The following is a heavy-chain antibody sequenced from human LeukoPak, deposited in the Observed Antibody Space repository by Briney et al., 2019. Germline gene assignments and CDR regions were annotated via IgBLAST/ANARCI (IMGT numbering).Heavy chain of an antibody. CDR1: GFTFSSYA. V-gene: IGHV3-30*04. J-gene: IGHJ4*02. Sequence: GGSLRLSCAASGFTFSSYAMHWVRQAPGKGLEWVAVISYDGSNKYYADSVKGRFTISRDNSKNTLYLQMNSLRAEDTAVYYCAKDWYDFWSGYIDYWGQGTLVTVSS. CDR3: AKDWYDFWSGYIDY. CDR2: ISYDGSNK. D-gene: IGHD3-3*01.